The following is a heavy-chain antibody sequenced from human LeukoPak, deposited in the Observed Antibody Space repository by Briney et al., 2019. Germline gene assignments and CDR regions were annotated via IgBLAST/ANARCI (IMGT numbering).Heavy chain of an antibody. J-gene: IGHJ4*02. CDR1: GFTFSSYG. CDR3: AKAGEDFWSGYFDY. CDR2: IRYDGSNK. D-gene: IGHD3-3*01. V-gene: IGHV3-30*02. Sequence: GGSLRLSCAASGFTFSSYGMHWVRQAPGKGLEWVAFIRYDGSNKYYADSVKGRFTISRDNSKNTLYLQMNSLRAEDTAVYYCAKAGEDFWSGYFDYWGRGTLVTVSS.